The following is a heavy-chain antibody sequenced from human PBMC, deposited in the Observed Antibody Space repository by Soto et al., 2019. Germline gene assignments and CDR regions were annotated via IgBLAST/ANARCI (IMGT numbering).Heavy chain of an antibody. CDR3: ARRVDYYYGKDV. Sequence: TLSLTCAFAVDSVSSNSAAFNCISQSPSRGLEWLGRTYYRSKWYNDYAVSVKSRITINPDTSKNQFSLQLNSVTPEDTAVYYCARRVDYYYGKDVWGQGTTVTVS. V-gene: IGHV6-1*01. J-gene: IGHJ6*02. CDR1: VDSVSSNSAA. CDR2: TYYRSKWYN. D-gene: IGHD3-10*01.